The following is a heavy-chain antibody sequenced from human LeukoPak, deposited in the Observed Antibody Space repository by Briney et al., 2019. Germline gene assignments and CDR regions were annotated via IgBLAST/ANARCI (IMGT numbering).Heavy chain of an antibody. V-gene: IGHV3-33*01. CDR3: ARGQLLFDY. CDR1: GFTFSSYG. CDR2: IWYDGNKK. J-gene: IGHJ4*02. Sequence: PGRSLRLSCAASGFTFSSYGLHWVRRAPGKGLEWVAVIWYDGNKKYYADSVKGRFTISRDNSKNTLYLQMNSLRAEDTAVYYCARGQLLFDYWGQGTLVTVSS. D-gene: IGHD2-2*01.